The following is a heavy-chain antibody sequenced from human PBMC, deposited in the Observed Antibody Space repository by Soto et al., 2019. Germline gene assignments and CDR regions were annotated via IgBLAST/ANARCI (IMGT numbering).Heavy chain of an antibody. J-gene: IGHJ6*02. CDR1: GGTLRSHA. CDR2: IIPIFGSP. Sequence: QVQLVQSVAEVKKPGSSVRVSCKASGGTLRSHAINWVRQAPGQGLEWMGGIIPIFGSPNYAQKFQGRVTINADEYSITAYMELTSLRSEDTAVYYCARTVEIPYYHGMDVWGQGTTVTVSS. CDR3: ARTVEIPYYHGMDV. V-gene: IGHV1-69*01. D-gene: IGHD4-4*01.